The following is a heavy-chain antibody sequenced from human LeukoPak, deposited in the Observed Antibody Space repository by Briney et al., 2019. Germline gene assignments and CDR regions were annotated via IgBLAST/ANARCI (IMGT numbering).Heavy chain of an antibody. CDR2: IYYSGST. CDR1: GGSISSYY. D-gene: IGHD5-12*01. CDR3: ASSGYDHHFDY. Sequence: PSETLSLTCTVSGGSISSYYWSWIRQPPGKGLEWIGYIYYSGSTNYNPSLKSRVTISVDTSKNQFSLKLSSVTAADTAVYYCASSGYDHHFDYWGQGTLVTVSS. V-gene: IGHV4-59*01. J-gene: IGHJ4*02.